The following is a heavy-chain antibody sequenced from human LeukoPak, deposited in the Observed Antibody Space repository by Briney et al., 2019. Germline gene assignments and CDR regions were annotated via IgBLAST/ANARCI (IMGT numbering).Heavy chain of an antibody. Sequence: GGSLRLSCAASGFTFSSYNMHWVRQAPGKGLEWVTMIWSDGGDKYYADSVKGRFTISRDNSKNTLYLQMNSLRAEDTAVYYCAKEHGGSSWYEDAFDIWGQGTMVTVSS. CDR2: IWSDGGDK. V-gene: IGHV3-33*06. J-gene: IGHJ3*02. CDR1: GFTFSSYN. CDR3: AKEHGGSSWYEDAFDI. D-gene: IGHD6-13*01.